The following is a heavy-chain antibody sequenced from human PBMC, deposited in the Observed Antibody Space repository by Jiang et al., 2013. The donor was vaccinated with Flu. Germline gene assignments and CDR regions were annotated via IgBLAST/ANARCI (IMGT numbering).Heavy chain of an antibody. D-gene: IGHD5-24*01. Sequence: SGSELKKPGASVKVSCKASGYTFTSYAMNWVRQAPGQGLEWMGWINTNTGNPTYAQGFTGRFVFSLDTSVSTAYLQISGLKADDTAVYYCARAIAAITSYPLQWFDPWGQGTLVTVSS. CDR2: INTNTGNP. V-gene: IGHV7-4-1*02. J-gene: IGHJ5*02. CDR3: ARAIAAITSYPLQWFDP. CDR1: GYTFTSYA.